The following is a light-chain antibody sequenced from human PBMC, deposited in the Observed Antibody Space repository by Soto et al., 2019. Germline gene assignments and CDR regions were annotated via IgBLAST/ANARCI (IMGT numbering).Light chain of an antibody. CDR1: QSISSTL. V-gene: IGKV3D-20*02. Sequence: EIELTQSPGTLSLSPGERATLSCRASQSISSTLLAWYQQKTGQAPRLLIYSSSIRATGIPDRFSGSGSGTDFTLTISSLEPEDFAVYYCQQRSNWLTFGQGTRLEIK. CDR3: QQRSNWLT. CDR2: SSS. J-gene: IGKJ5*01.